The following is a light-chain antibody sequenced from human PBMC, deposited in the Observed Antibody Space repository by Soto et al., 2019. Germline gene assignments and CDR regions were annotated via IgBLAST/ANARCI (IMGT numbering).Light chain of an antibody. CDR3: QSYDSSLSGYF. J-gene: IGLJ1*01. V-gene: IGLV1-40*01. CDR2: GTS. CDR1: SSNIGAGYD. Sequence: QSVLTQPPSVSGAPGQRVTIYCTGSSSNIGAGYDVHWYQQLPGTAPKLLIYGTSNRPSGVPDRFSGSKSGTSASLAITGLQAEDDADYDCQSYDSSLSGYFFGTGTKLTVL.